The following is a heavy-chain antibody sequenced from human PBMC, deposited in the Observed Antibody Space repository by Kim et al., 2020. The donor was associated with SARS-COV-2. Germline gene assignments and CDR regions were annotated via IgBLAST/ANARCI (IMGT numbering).Heavy chain of an antibody. J-gene: IGHJ5*02. CDR3: ARVVVAATGYNWFDP. Sequence: SVKVSCKASGGTFSSYAISWVRQAPGQGLEWMGGIIPIFGTANYAQKFQGRVTITADESTSTAYMELSSLRSEDTAVYYCARVVVAATGYNWFDPWGQGTLVTVSS. D-gene: IGHD2-15*01. CDR2: IIPIFGTA. V-gene: IGHV1-69*13. CDR1: GGTFSSYA.